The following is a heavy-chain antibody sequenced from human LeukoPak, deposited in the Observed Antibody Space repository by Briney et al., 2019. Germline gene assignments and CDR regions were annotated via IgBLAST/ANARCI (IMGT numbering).Heavy chain of an antibody. Sequence: SETLSLTCVVSGASVSTTSCLWGWVRQTPGKALEWIGSISYTGNSYYNPSLNSRVTMSLDPAKNHFSLRMTSLTAAVTAVYYCVRDLGVGGSWPLDFWGRGTVVIVSS. CDR2: ISYTGNS. V-gene: IGHV4-39*07. D-gene: IGHD2-15*01. J-gene: IGHJ4*02. CDR1: GASVSTTSCL. CDR3: VRDLGVGGSWPLDF.